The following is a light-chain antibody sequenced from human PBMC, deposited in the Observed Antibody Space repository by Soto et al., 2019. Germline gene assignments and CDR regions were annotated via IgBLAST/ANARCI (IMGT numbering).Light chain of an antibody. CDR2: EVS. J-gene: IGLJ1*01. CDR1: SSDVGAYDY. Sequence: QSALTQPASVSGSPGQSITSSCTGTSSDVGAYDYVSWYQQHPDKAPKLMIYEVSNRPSGVSNRFSGSKSVNTATLTISGLHAHDQADSYSSSYTSSSTLVFGTGTNVTVL. CDR3: SSYTSSSTLV. V-gene: IGLV2-14*03.